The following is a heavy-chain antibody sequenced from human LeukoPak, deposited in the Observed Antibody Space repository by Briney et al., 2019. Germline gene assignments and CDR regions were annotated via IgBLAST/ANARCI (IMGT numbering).Heavy chain of an antibody. CDR1: GYSISSGYY. CDR3: ARDGDGYNPKPPDY. J-gene: IGHJ4*02. V-gene: IGHV4-38-2*02. CDR2: IYHSGST. D-gene: IGHD5-24*01. Sequence: PSETLSLTCTVSGYSISSGYYWGWIRQPPGKGLEWIGSIYHSGSTYYNPSLKSRVTISVDTSKNQFSLKLSSVTAAGTAVYYCARDGDGYNPKPPDYWGQGTLVTVSS.